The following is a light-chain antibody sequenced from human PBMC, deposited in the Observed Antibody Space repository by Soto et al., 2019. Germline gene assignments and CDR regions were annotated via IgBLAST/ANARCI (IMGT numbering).Light chain of an antibody. V-gene: IGLV2-8*01. CDR1: SSDIGGYNY. CDR3: TSYAGSNNLI. J-gene: IGLJ2*01. CDR2: EVS. Sequence: QSALTQPPSASGSPGQSGTISCTGTSSDIGGYNYVSWYQQLPGKAPQFIIYEVSKRPSGVPDRFSGSKSGNTASLTVSGLQAEDEADYYCTSYAGSNNLIFGGGTKLTVL.